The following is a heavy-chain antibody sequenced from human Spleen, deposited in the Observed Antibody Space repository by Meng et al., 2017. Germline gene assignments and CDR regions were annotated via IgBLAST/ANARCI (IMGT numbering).Heavy chain of an antibody. Sequence: ASVKVSCKASGDTFTGYYMHWVRQAPGQGLEWMGWINPNSGGTNYAQKFQGRITMTRDTSISTAYMELSRLRSDDTAVYYCARDGVKGVRGFGDWGQGTLVTVSS. D-gene: IGHD3-16*01. CDR2: INPNSGGT. CDR3: ARDGVKGVRGFGD. CDR1: GDTFTGYY. J-gene: IGHJ4*02. V-gene: IGHV1-2*02.